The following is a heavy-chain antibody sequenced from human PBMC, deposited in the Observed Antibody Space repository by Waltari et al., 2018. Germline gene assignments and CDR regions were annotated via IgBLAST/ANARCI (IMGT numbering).Heavy chain of an antibody. V-gene: IGHV1-69*10. CDR2: IIPILGIA. CDR1: GGTFSSYA. J-gene: IGHJ4*02. Sequence: QVQLVQSGAEVKKPGSSVKVSCKASGGTFSSYAISWVRQAPGHGLEWMGGIIPILGIANYAQKFQGRVTITADKSTSTAYMELSSLRSEDTAVYYCARDFAADFWSGYYTGPFDYWGQGTLVTVSS. CDR3: ARDFAADFWSGYYTGPFDY. D-gene: IGHD3-3*01.